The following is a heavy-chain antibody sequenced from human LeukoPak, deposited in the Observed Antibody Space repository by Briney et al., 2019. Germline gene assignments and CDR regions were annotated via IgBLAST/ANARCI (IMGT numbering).Heavy chain of an antibody. CDR2: INQDGGEK. Sequence: GGSLRLSCAASGFIFSHYWMTWVRQAPGKGLEWVANINQDGGEKYYVDSVKGRFTISRDYAKNSVYLQVNSLRAEDTAVYFCARGRYLDWLPYYFDSWGQGTLVTVSS. CDR1: GFIFSHYW. D-gene: IGHD3-9*01. CDR3: ARGRYLDWLPYYFDS. J-gene: IGHJ4*02. V-gene: IGHV3-7*01.